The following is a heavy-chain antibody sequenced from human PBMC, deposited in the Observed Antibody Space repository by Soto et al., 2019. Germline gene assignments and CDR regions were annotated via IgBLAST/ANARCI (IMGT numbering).Heavy chain of an antibody. J-gene: IGHJ5*02. CDR1: GGTFSSYA. V-gene: IGHV1-69*13. Sequence: SVKVSCKASGGTFSSYAISWVRQAPGQGLEWMGGIIPILGTANYAQKFQGRVTITADESTSTAYMELSSLRSEDTAVYYCARDIRDIVVVPAAIGWFDPWGQGTLVTVSS. CDR2: IIPILGTA. D-gene: IGHD2-2*02. CDR3: ARDIRDIVVVPAAIGWFDP.